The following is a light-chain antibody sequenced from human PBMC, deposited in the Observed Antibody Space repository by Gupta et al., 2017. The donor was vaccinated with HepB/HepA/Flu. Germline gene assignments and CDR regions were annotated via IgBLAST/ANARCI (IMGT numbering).Light chain of an antibody. Sequence: TPGRGVTIPCSGSSSNIGSNYVYWYQQPPGTAPKLLIFRNNQRPSGVPDRCSGSKSGTAASLAISRLRPEEEADYYCAAWEDSQSNNVVFGGGTKLTVL. CDR3: AAWEDSQSNNVV. J-gene: IGLJ2*01. V-gene: IGLV1-47*01. CDR2: RNN. CDR1: SSNIGSNY.